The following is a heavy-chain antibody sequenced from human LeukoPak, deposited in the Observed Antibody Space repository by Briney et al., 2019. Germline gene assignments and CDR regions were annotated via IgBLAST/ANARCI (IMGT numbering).Heavy chain of an antibody. CDR1: GFTVSSNY. CDR2: IYSGGST. V-gene: IGHV3-53*01. CDR3: ARENPREMAPDY. J-gene: IGHJ4*02. D-gene: IGHD5-24*01. Sequence: GGSLRLSCAASGFTVSSNYMSWVRQAPGKGLEWVSVIYSGGSTYYADSVKGRFTISRDNSKNTLYLQMNSLRAEDTAVYYCARENPREMAPDYWVQGTLVTVSS.